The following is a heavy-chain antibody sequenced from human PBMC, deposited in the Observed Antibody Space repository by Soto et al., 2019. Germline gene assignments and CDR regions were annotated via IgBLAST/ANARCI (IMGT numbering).Heavy chain of an antibody. D-gene: IGHD4-17*01. CDR2: ISYDGSNK. CDR1: GFTFGSYG. CDR3: ASTTVETHYWYFDL. J-gene: IGHJ2*01. V-gene: IGHV3-30*03. Sequence: QVQLVESGGGVVQPGRSLRLSCAASGFTFGSYGMHWVRQAPGKGLEWVAVISYDGSNKYYADSVKGRFTISRDNSKNTLYLQMNSLRAEDTAVYYCASTTVETHYWYFDLWGRGTLVTVSS.